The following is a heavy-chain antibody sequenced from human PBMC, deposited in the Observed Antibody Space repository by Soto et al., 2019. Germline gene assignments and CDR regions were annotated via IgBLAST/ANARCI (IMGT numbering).Heavy chain of an antibody. J-gene: IGHJ6*02. D-gene: IGHD3-22*01. CDR1: GYTFTSYG. Sequence: AASVKVSCKASGYTFTSYGISWVRQAPGQGLEWMGWISAYNGNTNYAQKLQGRVTMTTDTSTSTAYMELRSLRSDDTAVYYCARDLGYDTGYGMDVWGQGTTVTVSS. CDR2: ISAYNGNT. CDR3: ARDLGYDTGYGMDV. V-gene: IGHV1-18*01.